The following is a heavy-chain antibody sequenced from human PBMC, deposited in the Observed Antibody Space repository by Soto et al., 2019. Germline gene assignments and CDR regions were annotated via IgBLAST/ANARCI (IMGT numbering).Heavy chain of an antibody. CDR1: GYTFTSYW. D-gene: IGHD6-13*01. Sequence: EVQLVQSGAEVKKPGESLKISCRGSGYTFTSYWIGWVRQMPGKGLECMGIIYPGDSDTRYSPSFQGQVTISADKSISTAYLKWSSLKASDTAMYYGARTAAAGKYYYGMDVWGQGTTVTVSS. CDR2: IYPGDSDT. J-gene: IGHJ6*02. CDR3: ARTAAAGKYYYGMDV. V-gene: IGHV5-51*01.